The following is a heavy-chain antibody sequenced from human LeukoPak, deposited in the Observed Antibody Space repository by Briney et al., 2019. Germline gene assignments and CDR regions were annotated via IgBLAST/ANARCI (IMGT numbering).Heavy chain of an antibody. CDR1: GGSISSSSYY. CDR3: ARVGGFRDGYNLGAFDI. D-gene: IGHD5-24*01. Sequence: SETLSLTCTVSGGSISSSSYYWGWIRQPPGKGLEWIGSIYYSGSTYYNPSLKSRVTISVDTSKNQFSLKLSSVTAADTAVYYCARVGGFRDGYNLGAFDIWGQGTMVTVSS. J-gene: IGHJ3*02. V-gene: IGHV4-39*07. CDR2: IYYSGST.